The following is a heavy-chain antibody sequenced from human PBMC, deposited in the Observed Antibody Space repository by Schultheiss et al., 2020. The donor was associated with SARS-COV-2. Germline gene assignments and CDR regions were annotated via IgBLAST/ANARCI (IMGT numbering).Heavy chain of an antibody. J-gene: IGHJ6*02. CDR2: IYTSGST. D-gene: IGHD6-6*01. CDR1: GGSISSGSYY. Sequence: LRLSCTVSGGSISSGSYYWSWIRQPAGKGLEWIGRIYTSGSTNYNPSLKSRVTISVDTSKNQFSLKLSSVTAADTAVYYCARNIAARPYYYYGMDVWGQGTTVTVSS. CDR3: ARNIAARPYYYYGMDV. V-gene: IGHV4-61*02.